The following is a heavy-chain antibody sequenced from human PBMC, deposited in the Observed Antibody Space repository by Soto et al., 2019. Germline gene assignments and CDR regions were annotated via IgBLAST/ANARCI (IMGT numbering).Heavy chain of an antibody. D-gene: IGHD1-7*01. CDR1: GFTFSSYW. Sequence: GGSLRLSCAASGFTFSSYWMSWVRQAPGKGLEWVANIKQDGSEKYYVDSVKGRFTISRGNAKNSLYLQMNSLRAEDTAVYYCARGELELRVQAYGMDVWGQGTTVTVSS. CDR3: ARGELELRVQAYGMDV. CDR2: IKQDGSEK. J-gene: IGHJ6*02. V-gene: IGHV3-7*03.